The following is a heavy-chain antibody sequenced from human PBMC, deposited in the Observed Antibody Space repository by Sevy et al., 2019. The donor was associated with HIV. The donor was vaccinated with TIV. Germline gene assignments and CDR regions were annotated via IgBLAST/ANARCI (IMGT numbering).Heavy chain of an antibody. Sequence: GGSLRLSCAASRFTLRSYAMSWVRQAPGKGLEWVSAISGSGVSTYYADSVKGRFTISRDNSKNTLYLQMNSLRAEATAVYYCAKDVRDDSSGYFDYWGQGTLVNVSS. CDR2: ISGSGVST. D-gene: IGHD3-22*01. J-gene: IGHJ4*02. V-gene: IGHV3-23*01. CDR3: AKDVRDDSSGYFDY. CDR1: RFTLRSYA.